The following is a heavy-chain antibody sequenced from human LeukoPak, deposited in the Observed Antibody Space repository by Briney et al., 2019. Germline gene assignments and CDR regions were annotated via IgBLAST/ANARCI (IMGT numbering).Heavy chain of an antibody. V-gene: IGHV4-39*07. CDR1: GGSIRSSYYY. D-gene: IGHD3-22*01. CDR3: ARGRAVYYYDSSGRWYFDL. CDR2: INHSGST. Sequence: SETLSLTCTVSGGSIRSSYYYWGWIRQPPGKGLEWIGEINHSGSTNYNPSLKSRVTISVDTSKNQFSLKLSSVTAADTAVYYCARGRAVYYYDSSGRWYFDLWGRGTLVTVSS. J-gene: IGHJ2*01.